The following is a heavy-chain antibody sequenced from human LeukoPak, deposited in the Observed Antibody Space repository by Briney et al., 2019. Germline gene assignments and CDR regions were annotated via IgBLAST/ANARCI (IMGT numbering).Heavy chain of an antibody. J-gene: IGHJ4*02. CDR2: VSHSGNT. D-gene: IGHD6-19*01. V-gene: IGHV4-59*02. Sequence: KPSETLSLTCTVSSGSVSTYYWSWLRQPPGKELEWIGYVSHSGNTNCNPSLKSRLTMSLDTSKNHFSLRLSSVNAADTAVYYCARAGSGWSFDYWGQGSLVTVSS. CDR1: SGSVSTYY. CDR3: ARAGSGWSFDY.